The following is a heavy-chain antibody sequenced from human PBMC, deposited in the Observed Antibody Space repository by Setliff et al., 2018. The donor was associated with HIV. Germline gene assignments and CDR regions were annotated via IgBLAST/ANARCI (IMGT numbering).Heavy chain of an antibody. D-gene: IGHD3-22*01. J-gene: IGHJ4*02. CDR1: GGSLSGYH. CDR3: ARGGGYDRSGYYPFDY. Sequence: SETLSLTCAVYGGSLSGYHWSWIRQSPEKGLGWIEEINHSGSTNYNPSLKSRVTMSVDTSKNQFSLKLSSVTAADTAVYYCARGGGYDRSGYYPFDYWGQGTLVTVSS. V-gene: IGHV4-34*01. CDR2: INHSGST.